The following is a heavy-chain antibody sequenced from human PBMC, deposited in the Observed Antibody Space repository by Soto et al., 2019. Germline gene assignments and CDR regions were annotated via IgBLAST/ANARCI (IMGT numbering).Heavy chain of an antibody. CDR3: ARDLVLVPAAAEYYGMDV. D-gene: IGHD2-2*01. J-gene: IGHJ6*02. CDR1: GYTFTSYY. Sequence: ASVKVSCKASGYTFTSYYMHWVRQAPGQGLEWMGIINPSGGSTSYAQKFQGRVTMTRDTSTSTVYMELSSLRSEDTAVYYCARDLVLVPAAAEYYGMDVWGQGTTVTVSS. V-gene: IGHV1-46*01. CDR2: INPSGGST.